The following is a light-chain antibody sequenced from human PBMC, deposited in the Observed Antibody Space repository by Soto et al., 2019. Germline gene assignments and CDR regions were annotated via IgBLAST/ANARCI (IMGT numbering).Light chain of an antibody. Sequence: EIVLTQSPGTLSVSPGERATLSCRASQSVGRNYLAWYQQKPGQAPRLLIYDASSRATGIPDRFSGSGSGTDFTLTISRLEPEDFAVYSCQQYASSPLTVGGGTKVEAK. CDR3: QQYASSPLT. V-gene: IGKV3-20*01. CDR1: QSVGRNY. J-gene: IGKJ4*01. CDR2: DAS.